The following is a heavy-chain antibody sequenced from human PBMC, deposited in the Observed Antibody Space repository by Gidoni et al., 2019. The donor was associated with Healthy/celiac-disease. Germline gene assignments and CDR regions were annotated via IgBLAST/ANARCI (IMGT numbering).Heavy chain of an antibody. V-gene: IGHV3-72*01. D-gene: IGHD1-26*01. CDR1: GFTFSDHY. Sequence: EVQLVESGGGLVQPGGSLRLSCAASGFTFSDHYMDWVRQAPGKGLEWVGRTRNKANSYTTEYAASVKGRFTISRDDSKNSLYLQMNSLKTEDTAVYYCCGSHGVIDYWGQGTLVTVSS. CDR2: TRNKANSYTT. J-gene: IGHJ4*02. CDR3: CGSHGVIDY.